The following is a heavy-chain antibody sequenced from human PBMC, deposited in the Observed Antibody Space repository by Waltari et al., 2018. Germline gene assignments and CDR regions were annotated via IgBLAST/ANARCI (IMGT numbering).Heavy chain of an antibody. D-gene: IGHD3-3*01. CDR1: GGTFSSYT. J-gene: IGHJ2*01. CDR3: ARQGITIFGVVRLMGWYFDL. CDR2: IIPILGIA. V-gene: IGHV1-69*02. Sequence: QVQLVQSGAEVKKPGSSVKVSCKASGGTFSSYTISWVRQAPGQGLEWMGRIIPILGIANYAQKFQGRVTITADKSISTAYLQWSSLKASDTAMYYCARQGITIFGVVRLMGWYFDLWGRGTLVTVSS.